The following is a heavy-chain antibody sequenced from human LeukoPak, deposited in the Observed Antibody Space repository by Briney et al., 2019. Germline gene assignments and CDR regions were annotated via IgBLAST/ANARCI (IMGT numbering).Heavy chain of an antibody. CDR2: INHSGST. J-gene: IGHJ4*02. CDR1: GGSFSGYY. D-gene: IGHD3-16*02. CDR3: ARRLYYDYVWGSYRYTFDY. Sequence: SETLSLTCAVYGGSFSGYYWSWIRQPPGKGLEWIGEINHSGSTNYNPSLKSRVTILVDTSKNQFSLKLSSVTAADTAVYYCARRLYYDYVWGSYRYTFDYWGQGTLVTVSS. V-gene: IGHV4-34*01.